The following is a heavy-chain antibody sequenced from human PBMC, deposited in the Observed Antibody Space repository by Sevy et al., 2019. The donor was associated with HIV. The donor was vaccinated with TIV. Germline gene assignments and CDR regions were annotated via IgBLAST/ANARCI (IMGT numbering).Heavy chain of an antibody. CDR1: GFTFSNYN. Sequence: GGSLRLSFAASGFTFSNYNMNWVRQAPGKGLEWVSSITSSSDYMYDADSVKGRFTISRDNAKNSLYLQMNSLRAEDTAVYYCARDRRTLNYYASSGYNYYFDYWGQGTLVTVSS. CDR2: ITSSSDYM. V-gene: IGHV3-21*01. D-gene: IGHD3-22*01. J-gene: IGHJ4*02. CDR3: ARDRRTLNYYASSGYNYYFDY.